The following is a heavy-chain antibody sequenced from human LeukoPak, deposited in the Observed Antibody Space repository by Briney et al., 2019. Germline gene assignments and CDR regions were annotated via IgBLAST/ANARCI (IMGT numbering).Heavy chain of an antibody. J-gene: IGHJ4*02. Sequence: SETLSLTCTVSGGSISYNYWSWIRQPPGKGLEWIGYIYYTGGTNYNPSLKSRVIISVDTSKNQFSLKLSSVTAADTAVYYCARAMGDYWGQGTLVTVSS. CDR1: GGSISYNY. CDR3: ARAMGDY. D-gene: IGHD3-10*01. CDR2: IYYTGGT. V-gene: IGHV4-59*01.